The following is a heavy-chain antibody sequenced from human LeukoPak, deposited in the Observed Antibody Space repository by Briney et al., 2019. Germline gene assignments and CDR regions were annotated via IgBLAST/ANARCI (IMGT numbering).Heavy chain of an antibody. CDR2: IDDGGNT. CDR3: ARFSRITWGDWGDAFDI. CDR1: GWTFSDYF. D-gene: IGHD2-21*02. J-gene: IGHJ3*02. Sequence: SETLSLTCSVYGWTFSDYFWSWLRQPPGKGLEWIGEIDDGGNTNYNPSLMSRVIVSMGKSKKQFSLVMRSVAAADTAVYYCARFSRITWGDWGDAFDIWGQGTTVIVSS. V-gene: IGHV4-34*01.